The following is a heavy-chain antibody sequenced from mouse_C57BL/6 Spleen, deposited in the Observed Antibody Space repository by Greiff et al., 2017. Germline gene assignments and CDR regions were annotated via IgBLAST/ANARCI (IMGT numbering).Heavy chain of an antibody. CDR2: ISRGGSYT. D-gene: IGHD4-1*01. V-gene: IGHV5-6*01. Sequence: EVQLQQSGGDLVKPGGSLKLPCAASGFTFSSYGMSWVRQTPDKRLGWVATISRGGSYTYYPDSVKGRFPISRDNAKNTLYLQMSSLKSEDTAMYYCARNWEGPMDYWGQGTSVTVSS. J-gene: IGHJ4*01. CDR3: ARNWEGPMDY. CDR1: GFTFSSYG.